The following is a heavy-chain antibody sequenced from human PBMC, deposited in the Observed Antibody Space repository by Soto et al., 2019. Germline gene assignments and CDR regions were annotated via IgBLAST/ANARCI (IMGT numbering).Heavy chain of an antibody. D-gene: IGHD5-12*01. CDR2: MYDDCTT. CDR3: ARDRRWLPRGPNTWFAP. Sequence: TLSLTCTVSGGSMSSGDYYWTWIRQPPGKGLECLGYMYDDCTTYYNPSLNRLLTMSIDTSKNQFSRKLNSLTAADTAVKYCARDRRWLPRGPNTWFAPGGRGTLVSV. CDR1: GGSMSSGDYY. J-gene: IGHJ5*02. V-gene: IGHV4-30-4*08.